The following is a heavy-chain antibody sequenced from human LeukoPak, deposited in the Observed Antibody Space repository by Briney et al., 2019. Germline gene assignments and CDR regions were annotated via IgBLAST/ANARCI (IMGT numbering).Heavy chain of an antibody. CDR2: ISGSGGST. V-gene: IGHV3-23*01. Sequence: GGSLRLSCAASGFTFSSYAMSWVRQAPGKGLEWVSAISGSGGSTYYADSVKGRFTISRDNSKNTLYLQMNSLRAEDTAVYYCANVGERLFDAFDIWGQGTMVTVPS. CDR1: GFTFSSYA. J-gene: IGHJ3*02. CDR3: ANVGERLFDAFDI. D-gene: IGHD3-16*01.